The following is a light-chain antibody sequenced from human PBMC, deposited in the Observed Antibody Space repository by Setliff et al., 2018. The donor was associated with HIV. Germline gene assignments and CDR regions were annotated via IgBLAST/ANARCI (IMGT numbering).Light chain of an antibody. CDR2: QDD. V-gene: IGLV3-1*01. Sequence: ELTQPPSVSVSPGQTASITCSGDKLGNRYVCWYQQKPGQSPVLLIYQDDKRPSGIPERFSGSNSGNTATLTISGTQAMDEADYYCQAWDSGAYVFGTGTKV. J-gene: IGLJ1*01. CDR3: QAWDSGAYV. CDR1: KLGNRY.